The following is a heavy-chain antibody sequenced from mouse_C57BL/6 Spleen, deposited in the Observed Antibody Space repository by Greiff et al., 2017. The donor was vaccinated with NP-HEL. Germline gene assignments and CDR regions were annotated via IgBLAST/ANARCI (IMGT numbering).Heavy chain of an antibody. CDR1: GYTFTSYW. CDR2: IDPSDSDT. CDR3: ARGYYGSPWFAG. V-gene: IGHV1-52*01. J-gene: IGHJ3*01. D-gene: IGHD1-1*01. Sequence: QVQLQQPGAELVRPGSSVKLSCKASGYTFTSYWMHWVKQRPIQGLEWIGNIDPSDSDTHYNQKFKDKATLTVDKSSSTAYMQLSSLTSEDSAVYYCARGYYGSPWFAGWGQGTLVTV.